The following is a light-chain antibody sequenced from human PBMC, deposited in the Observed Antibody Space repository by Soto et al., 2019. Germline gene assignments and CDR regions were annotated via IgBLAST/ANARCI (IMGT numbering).Light chain of an antibody. CDR1: QSVSSSY. V-gene: IGKV3-20*01. J-gene: IGKJ4*01. Sequence: EIVLTQSPGTLSLSPGERATLSCRAIQSVSSSYLAWYQQKPGQAHRLLIYGASSRATGIPDRFSGSGSGTDFTLTISRLEPEDFAVYYCQQYGSSPLTFGGGTKVDIK. CDR3: QQYGSSPLT. CDR2: GAS.